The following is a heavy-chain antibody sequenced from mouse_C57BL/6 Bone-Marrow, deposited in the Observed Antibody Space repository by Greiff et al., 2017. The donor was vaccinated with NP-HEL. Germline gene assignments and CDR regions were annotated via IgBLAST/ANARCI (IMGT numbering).Heavy chain of an antibody. Sequence: EVKLMESGGDLVKPGGSLKLSCAASGFTFSSYGMSWVRQTPDKRLEWVATISSGGSYTYYPDSVKGRFTISRDNAKNTLYLQMSSLKSEDTAMYYCARGGYYGDYWGQGTTLTVSS. CDR2: ISSGGSYT. CDR1: GFTFSSYG. CDR3: ARGGYYGDY. D-gene: IGHD1-1*01. J-gene: IGHJ2*01. V-gene: IGHV5-6*01.